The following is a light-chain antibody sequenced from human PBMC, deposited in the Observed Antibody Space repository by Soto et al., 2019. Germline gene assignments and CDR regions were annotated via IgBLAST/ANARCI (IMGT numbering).Light chain of an antibody. V-gene: IGKV3-15*01. Sequence: EIVMTQSPATLSVSPGERATLSCRASQSVTSTLAWYQQKPGQTPRLLIYDASTRATGIPARFSGSGSGTEFTLTISSLQPDDFATYYCQHYNSYSEAFGQGTKVDIK. J-gene: IGKJ1*01. CDR2: DAS. CDR3: QHYNSYSEA. CDR1: QSVTST.